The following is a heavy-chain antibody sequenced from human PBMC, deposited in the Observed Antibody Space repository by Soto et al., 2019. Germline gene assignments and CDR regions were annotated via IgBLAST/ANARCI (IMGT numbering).Heavy chain of an antibody. CDR3: ARPHSSGYYYWY. D-gene: IGHD3-22*01. Sequence: GESLKISCKGSGYSFSSYWISWVRQMPGKGLEWMGRIDPSDSYTNYSPSFQGHVTISADKSISTAYLQWSSLKASDTAMYYCARPHSSGYYYWYRGQGTLVTVSS. CDR2: IDPSDSYT. CDR1: GYSFSSYW. V-gene: IGHV5-10-1*01. J-gene: IGHJ4*02.